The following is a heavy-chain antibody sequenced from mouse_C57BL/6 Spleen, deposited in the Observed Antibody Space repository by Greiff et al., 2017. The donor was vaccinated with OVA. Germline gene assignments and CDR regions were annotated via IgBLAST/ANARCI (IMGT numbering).Heavy chain of an antibody. V-gene: IGHV5-12*01. CDR2: ISNGGGST. Sequence: EVKLVESGGGLVQPGGSLKLSCAASGFTFSDYYMYWVRQTPEKRLEWVAYISNGGGSTYYPDTVKGRFTISRDNAKNTLYLQMSRLKSEDTAMYYCARHQPDGYPDYWGQGTTLTVSS. D-gene: IGHD2-3*01. CDR3: ARHQPDGYPDY. CDR1: GFTFSDYY. J-gene: IGHJ2*01.